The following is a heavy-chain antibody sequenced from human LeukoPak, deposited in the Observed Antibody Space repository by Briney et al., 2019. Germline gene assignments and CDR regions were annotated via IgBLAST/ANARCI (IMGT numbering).Heavy chain of an antibody. V-gene: IGHV5-51*01. Sequence: GESLKISCKGSGYRFTSYWIGWVRQMPGKGLEWRGIIYPGDSDTRYSPSFQGQVTISADKSISTAYLQWSSLKASDTAMYYCALQQLDDAFDIWGQGTMVTVSS. J-gene: IGHJ3*02. CDR3: ALQQLDDAFDI. CDR2: IYPGDSDT. CDR1: GYRFTSYW. D-gene: IGHD6-13*01.